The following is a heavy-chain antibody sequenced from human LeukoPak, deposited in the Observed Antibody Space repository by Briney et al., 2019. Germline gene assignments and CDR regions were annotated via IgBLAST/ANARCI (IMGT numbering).Heavy chain of an antibody. D-gene: IGHD1-1*01. V-gene: IGHV3-21*01. J-gene: IGHJ4*02. CDR3: ARDQNNWNEKDY. Sequence: PGGSLRLSCAASGFTFSSYSMNWVRQAPGKGLEWVSSISSSSSYIYYADSVKDRLTISRDNARNSLYLQMNSLRAEDTAVYYCARDQNNWNEKDYWGQGTLVTVSS. CDR1: GFTFSSYS. CDR2: ISSSSSYI.